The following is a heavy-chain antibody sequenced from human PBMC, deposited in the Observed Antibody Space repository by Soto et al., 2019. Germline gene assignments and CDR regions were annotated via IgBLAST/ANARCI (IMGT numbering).Heavy chain of an antibody. J-gene: IGHJ3*02. V-gene: IGHV1-69*13. Sequence: ASVKVSCKASGGTFISYAISWVRQAPGQGLEWMGGIIPIFGTANYAQKFQGRVAITADESTSTAYMELSSLRSEDTAVYYCARDMALWVIYCSGGSCYSGAFDIWGQGTVVTVSS. CDR1: GGTFISYA. CDR2: IIPIFGTA. CDR3: ARDMALWVIYCSGGSCYSGAFDI. D-gene: IGHD2-15*01.